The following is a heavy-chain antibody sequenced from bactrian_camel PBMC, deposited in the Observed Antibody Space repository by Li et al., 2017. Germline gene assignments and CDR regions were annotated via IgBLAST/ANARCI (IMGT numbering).Heavy chain of an antibody. V-gene: IGHV3S53*01. J-gene: IGHJ4*01. CDR1: GNTASSYC. Sequence: HVQLVESGGGLVQPGGSLRLSCTASGNTASSYCMGWFRQAPGKEREGVARIDSGGTPSYADSVKGRFTISKDNAKNTLYLQMNNLKTEDTAVYYCVTSNWWHLYTQLEHWGQGTQVTVS. CDR2: IDSGGTP. CDR3: VTSNWWHLYTQLEH. D-gene: IGHD7*01.